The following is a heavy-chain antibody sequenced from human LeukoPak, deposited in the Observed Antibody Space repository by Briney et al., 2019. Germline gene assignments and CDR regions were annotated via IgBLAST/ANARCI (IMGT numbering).Heavy chain of an antibody. D-gene: IGHD3-3*01. Sequence: PGGPLRLSCAASGFTFDDYTMHWVRQAPGKGLEWVAVISYDENNKYYSDSGKGRFTISRNNSRDTLYLQMNSLTPEDTAVYYCAKDGGADWGQGTLVTVSS. V-gene: IGHV3-30-3*01. CDR1: GFTFDDYT. J-gene: IGHJ4*02. CDR2: ISYDENNK. CDR3: AKDGGAD.